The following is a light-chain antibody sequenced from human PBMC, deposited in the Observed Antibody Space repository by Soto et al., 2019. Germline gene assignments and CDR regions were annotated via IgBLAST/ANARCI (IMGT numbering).Light chain of an antibody. CDR2: EVT. CDR3: SSYAGSITIYV. CDR1: SSDVGASNF. J-gene: IGLJ1*01. Sequence: QSALAQPPSASGSPGQSVTISCTGTSSDVGASNFVSWYQQPPAKAPKLMIYEVTKRPSGVPDRFSGSKSGNTASLTVSGLQAEDEADYYCSSYAGSITIYVFGTGTKLTVL. V-gene: IGLV2-8*01.